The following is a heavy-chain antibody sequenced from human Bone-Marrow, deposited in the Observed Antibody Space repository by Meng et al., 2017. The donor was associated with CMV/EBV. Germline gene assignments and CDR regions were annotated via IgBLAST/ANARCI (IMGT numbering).Heavy chain of an antibody. D-gene: IGHD2-2*01. Sequence: GGSLRLSCAASGFTFSSYAMHWVRQAPGKGLEWVAVISYDGSNKYYADSVKGRFTISRDNSKNTLYLQMNSLRAEDTAVYYCARDSCSSTSCNDAFDIWGQGTMVTFSS. J-gene: IGHJ3*02. CDR3: ARDSCSSTSCNDAFDI. V-gene: IGHV3-30-3*01. CDR2: ISYDGSNK. CDR1: GFTFSSYA.